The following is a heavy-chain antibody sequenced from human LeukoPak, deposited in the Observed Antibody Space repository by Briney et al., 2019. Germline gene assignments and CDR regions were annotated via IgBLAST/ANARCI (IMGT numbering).Heavy chain of an antibody. D-gene: IGHD6-19*01. Sequence: GESLKISCKGSGYSFTSYWIGWVRQMPGKGLEWMGIIYPGDSDTRYSPSFQGQVTISADKSISTAYLQWSSLKASDTAMYYCARHGGSTEWLVLPYYYYGMDVWGQGTTVTVSS. CDR3: ARHGGSTEWLVLPYYYYGMDV. CDR1: GYSFTSYW. J-gene: IGHJ6*02. CDR2: IYPGDSDT. V-gene: IGHV5-51*01.